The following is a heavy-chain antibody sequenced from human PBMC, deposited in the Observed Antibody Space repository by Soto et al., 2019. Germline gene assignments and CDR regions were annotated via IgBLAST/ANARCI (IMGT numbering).Heavy chain of an antibody. V-gene: IGHV4-59*01. Sequence: PSETLSLTCTVSGGSFSNDYWSWGRQPPGRGLEWIGNSFYDGTTNYNPSLRSPVTISIDTSKSQISLRLSSVTAADTAVYYCASDRSGLAPYYYAMDVWGQGTTVTVSS. D-gene: IGHD3-16*01. CDR2: SFYDGTT. CDR1: GGSFSNDY. CDR3: ASDRSGLAPYYYAMDV. J-gene: IGHJ6*02.